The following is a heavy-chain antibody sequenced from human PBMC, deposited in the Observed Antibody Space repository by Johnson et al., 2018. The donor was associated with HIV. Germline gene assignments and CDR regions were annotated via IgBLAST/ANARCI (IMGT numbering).Heavy chain of an antibody. V-gene: IGHV3-20*04. Sequence: VQLVESGGGVARPGGSLRLSCEASGFTFDEYDMNWVRQAPGKGLEWVSGINWQGGTPGFADSVKGRFTISRDNAKNSLYLQMNSLRAEDTAVYYCALNWGAEGAFDIWGQGTMVTVSS. J-gene: IGHJ3*02. CDR1: GFTFDEYD. CDR3: ALNWGAEGAFDI. CDR2: INWQGGTP. D-gene: IGHD7-27*01.